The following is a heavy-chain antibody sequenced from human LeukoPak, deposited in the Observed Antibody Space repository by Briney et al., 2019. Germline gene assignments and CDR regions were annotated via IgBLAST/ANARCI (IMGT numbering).Heavy chain of an antibody. D-gene: IGHD1-1*01. CDR2: INPNSGGT. Sequence: ASVKVSCKASGYTFTGYYMHWVRQAPGQGLEWMGWINPNSGGTNYAQKFQGRVTMTRDTSISTAYMELSRLRSDDTAVYYCARDLGTPYYYGMDVWGQGTTVTVSS. J-gene: IGHJ6*02. CDR3: ARDLGTPYYYGMDV. CDR1: GYTFTGYY. V-gene: IGHV1-2*02.